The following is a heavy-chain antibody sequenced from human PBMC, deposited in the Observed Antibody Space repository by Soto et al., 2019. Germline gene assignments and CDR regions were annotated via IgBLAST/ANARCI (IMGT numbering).Heavy chain of an antibody. CDR3: AKNGRAAAMYNWFDP. CDR1: GFTFSSYA. CDR2: ISGSGGTT. V-gene: IGHV3-23*01. J-gene: IGHJ5*02. Sequence: EVQLLESGGGLVQPGGSLRLSCTGSGFTFSSYAMNWVRQAPGKGLECVSTISGSGGTTYYADSVKGRFTISRDNSKNTLSLQLSSLRAEDTAVYYCAKNGRAAAMYNWFDPWGQGTRVTVSS. D-gene: IGHD6-13*01.